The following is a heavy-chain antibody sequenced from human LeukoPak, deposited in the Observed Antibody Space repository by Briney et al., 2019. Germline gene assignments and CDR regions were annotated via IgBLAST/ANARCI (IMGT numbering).Heavy chain of an antibody. CDR1: GYTLTELS. CDR2: FDPEDGET. V-gene: IGHV1-24*01. CDR3: ATGYCSSTSCSAKDPNFDY. J-gene: IGHJ4*02. Sequence: ASVKVSCKVSGYTLTELSMHWVRRAPGKGLEWMGGFDPEDGETIYAQKFQGRVTMTEDTSTDTAYMELSSLRSEDTAVYYCATGYCSSTSCSAKDPNFDYWGQGTLVTASS. D-gene: IGHD2-2*01.